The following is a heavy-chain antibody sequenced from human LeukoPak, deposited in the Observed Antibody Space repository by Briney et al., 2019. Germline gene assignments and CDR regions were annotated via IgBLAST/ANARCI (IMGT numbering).Heavy chain of an antibody. CDR3: VRDAYGAHFDY. D-gene: IGHD2-21*01. CDR1: GFTLSAYT. CDR2: LTRGGDNDI. V-gene: IGHV3-21*06. Sequence: GGSLRLSCIASGFTLSAYTMNWVRQAPGKGLEWVSTLTRGGDNDIHYADPVKGRFTISRDNSKNSLYLQMNSLRADDTAVYYCVRDAYGAHFDYWGQGTLVTVSS. J-gene: IGHJ4*02.